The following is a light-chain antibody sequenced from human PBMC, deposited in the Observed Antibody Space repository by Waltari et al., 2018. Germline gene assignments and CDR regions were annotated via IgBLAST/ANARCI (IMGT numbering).Light chain of an antibody. CDR1: QSVSRA. V-gene: IGKV3-20*01. J-gene: IGKJ1*01. Sequence: EVVLTQSPGTLSLSPGERATLSCRASQSVSRALAWYQQKPGQAPRLLIYGASIRATGIPDRFSGSGSGTDFSLTISRLEPADSAMYYCQHYVRLPATFDQGP. CDR3: QHYVRLPAT. CDR2: GAS.